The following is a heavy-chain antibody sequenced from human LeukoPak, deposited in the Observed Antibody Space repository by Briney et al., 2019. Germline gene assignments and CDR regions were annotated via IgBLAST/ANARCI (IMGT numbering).Heavy chain of an antibody. CDR1: GYTYTKHW. Sequence: GESLKISCKASGYTYTKHWITWVRQMPGKGLEWMGRIDPSDSYTIYSPSFQGHVTISSDKPIGIAYLQWSSLKASDTAMYYCARIRDGGNSHDASDVWGQGTLVIASS. CDR2: IDPSDSYT. D-gene: IGHD4-23*01. V-gene: IGHV5-10-1*01. CDR3: ARIRDGGNSHDASDV. J-gene: IGHJ3*01.